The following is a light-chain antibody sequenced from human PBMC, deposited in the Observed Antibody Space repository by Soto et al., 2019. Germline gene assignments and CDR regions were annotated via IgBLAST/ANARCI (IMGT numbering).Light chain of an antibody. CDR3: QHYGSSRT. CDR2: GAS. J-gene: IGKJ1*01. Sequence: EIVMTQSPATLSVSPGEGATLSCRASQSVSSKLAWYQQKPGQAPRLLIYGASTRATGIPARFSGSGSGTEFTLIISSLQSEDFAVYYCQHYGSSRTFGQGTKVDIK. V-gene: IGKV3-15*01. CDR1: QSVSSK.